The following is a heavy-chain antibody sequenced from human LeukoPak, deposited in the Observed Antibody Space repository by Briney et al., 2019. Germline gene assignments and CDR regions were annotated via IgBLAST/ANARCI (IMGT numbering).Heavy chain of an antibody. J-gene: IGHJ4*02. D-gene: IGHD3-10*01. V-gene: IGHV3-48*01. CDR2: ISSGSSTI. Sequence: GGSLRLSCAASGFTFSSYSMNWVRQAPGKGLEWVSYISSGSSTIYYADSVKGRFTISRDNAKNSLYLQMNSLRAEDTAVCYCARVRSVPDYWGQGTLVTVSS. CDR1: GFTFSSYS. CDR3: ARVRSVPDY.